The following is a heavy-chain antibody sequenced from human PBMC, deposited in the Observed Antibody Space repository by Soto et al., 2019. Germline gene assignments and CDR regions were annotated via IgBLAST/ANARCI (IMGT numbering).Heavy chain of an antibody. CDR3: ARDQWLVGCGAFDI. V-gene: IGHV6-1*01. Sequence: TLSLTCAISGDSVSSNSAAWNWIRQSPSRGLEWLGRTYYRSKWYNDYAVSVKSRITINPDTSKNQFSLQLNSVTPEDTAEYYCARDQWLVGCGAFDIWGQGTMVTVSS. CDR1: GDSVSSNSAA. D-gene: IGHD6-19*01. J-gene: IGHJ3*02. CDR2: TYYRSKWYN.